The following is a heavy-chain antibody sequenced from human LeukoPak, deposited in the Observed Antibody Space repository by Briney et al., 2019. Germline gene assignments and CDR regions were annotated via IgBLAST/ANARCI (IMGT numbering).Heavy chain of an antibody. J-gene: IGHJ4*02. V-gene: IGHV3-30-3*01. Sequence: PGRSLRLSCGASGFTFGNYAVYWVRQAPGMGLEWVTVISYGGSDKYYADSVKGRFTISRDNSKNTLYVQMNGLRVDDTAVYYCARDRLDGNNWNDCDYWGQGTLVTVSS. CDR2: ISYGGSDK. D-gene: IGHD1-1*01. CDR1: GFTFGNYA. CDR3: ARDRLDGNNWNDCDY.